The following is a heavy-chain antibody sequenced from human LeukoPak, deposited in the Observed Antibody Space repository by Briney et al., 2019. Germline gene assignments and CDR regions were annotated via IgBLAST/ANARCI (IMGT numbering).Heavy chain of an antibody. J-gene: IGHJ4*02. CDR3: ARQGTVAGNDY. Sequence: SETLSLTCIVSGGSISSSSYYWGWIRQPPGTGLKWIGSIYYSGSTYYNPSLKSRVTISVDTSKNQFSLKLSSVTAADTAVYYCARQGTVAGNDYWGQGTLVTVSS. CDR1: GGSISSSSYY. V-gene: IGHV4-39*01. CDR2: IYYSGST. D-gene: IGHD3-10*01.